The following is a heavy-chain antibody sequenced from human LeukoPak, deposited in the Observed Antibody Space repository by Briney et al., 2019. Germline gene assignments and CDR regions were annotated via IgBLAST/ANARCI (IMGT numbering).Heavy chain of an antibody. CDR2: TYLSGST. V-gene: IGHV4-59*01. CDR3: ARYEVAGGKFDY. J-gene: IGHJ4*02. D-gene: IGHD3-16*01. Sequence: SETLSLTCVVSGGLLSNYYWSWIRQSPGKGLEWIGYTYLSGSTNYNPSLKSRLIISVDTSKNQFSLRLSSVTAADTAVYYCARYEVAGGKFDYWGQGIRVTVSS. CDR1: GGLLSNYY.